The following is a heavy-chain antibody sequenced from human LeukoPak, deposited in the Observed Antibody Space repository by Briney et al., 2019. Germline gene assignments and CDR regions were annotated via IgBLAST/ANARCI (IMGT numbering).Heavy chain of an antibody. Sequence: SVKVSCKASGGTFSSYAISWVRQAPGQGLEWMGGIIPIFGTANYAQKFQGRVTITTDESTSTAYMELSSLRSEGTAVYYCAIGVATISYYYYMDVWGKGTTVTVSS. J-gene: IGHJ6*03. CDR1: GGTFSSYA. CDR3: AIGVATISYYYYMDV. D-gene: IGHD5-12*01. V-gene: IGHV1-69*05. CDR2: IIPIFGTA.